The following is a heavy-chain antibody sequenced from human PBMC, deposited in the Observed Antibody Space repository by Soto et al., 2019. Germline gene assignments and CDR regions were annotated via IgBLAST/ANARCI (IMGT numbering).Heavy chain of an antibody. CDR3: ARDKITGLFDY. CDR1: GGSISSYY. CDR2: IYYTGST. V-gene: IGHV4-59*12. D-gene: IGHD2-8*02. J-gene: IGHJ4*02. Sequence: SETLSLTCTVSGGSISSYYWIWIRQPPGKGLEWIGYIYYTGSTNYNPSLKSRVTISVDTSKNQFSLKLTSVTAADTAVYYCARDKITGLFDYWGQGTLVTVSS.